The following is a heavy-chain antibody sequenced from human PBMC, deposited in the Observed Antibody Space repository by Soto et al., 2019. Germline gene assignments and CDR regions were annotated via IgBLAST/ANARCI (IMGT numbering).Heavy chain of an antibody. J-gene: IGHJ6*03. CDR3: ARETTGSGIDYMDV. Sequence: PGGSLRLSCAASGFTFSNAWINWVRQTPGRGLEWVGRVKSKNDGGSTYYADSVKGRFTISRDNSKNTLYLQMNSLRAEDTAVYYCARETTGSGIDYMDVWGKGTTVTVSS. CDR2: VKSKNDGGST. V-gene: IGHV3-15*07. CDR1: GFTFSNAW. D-gene: IGHD3-10*01.